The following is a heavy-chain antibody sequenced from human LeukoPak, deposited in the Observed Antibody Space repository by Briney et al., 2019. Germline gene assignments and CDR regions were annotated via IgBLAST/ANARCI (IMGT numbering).Heavy chain of an antibody. CDR2: IYTSGST. CDR1: DGSMISYH. V-gene: IGHV4-4*07. Sequence: SETLSLTCSVSDGSMISYHWSWIRQPAGKGLEWIGRIYTSGSTDYNPSLMSRVTMSVDTSKNQFSLKLRSVTAADTAVYYCARAERTVNLFDIWGQGTIVTVSS. J-gene: IGHJ3*02. CDR3: ARAERTVNLFDI. D-gene: IGHD1-1*01.